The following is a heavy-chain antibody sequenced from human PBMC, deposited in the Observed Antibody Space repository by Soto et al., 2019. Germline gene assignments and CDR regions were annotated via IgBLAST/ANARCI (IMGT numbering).Heavy chain of an antibody. Sequence: GGSLRLSCAASGFTFSSYGMHWVRQAPGKGLEWVAVISYDGSNKYYADSVKGRFTISRVNSKNTLYLQMNSLRAEDTAVYYCAKDSFRFTFGGVIVPTMDYYYYYYMDVWGKGTTVTVSS. J-gene: IGHJ6*03. CDR1: GFTFSSYG. V-gene: IGHV3-30*18. D-gene: IGHD3-16*02. CDR3: AKDSFRFTFGGVIVPTMDYYYYYYMDV. CDR2: ISYDGSNK.